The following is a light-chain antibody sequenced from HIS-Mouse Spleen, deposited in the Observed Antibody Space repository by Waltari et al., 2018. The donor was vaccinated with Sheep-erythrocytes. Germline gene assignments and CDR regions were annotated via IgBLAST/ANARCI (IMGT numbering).Light chain of an antibody. CDR2: DAS. J-gene: IGKJ2*01. Sequence: EIVLTQSPATLSLSPGERATLSCRASQTVSSYLASYQRKPGQAPRLLIYDASNRATGIPARFSGSGSGTDFTLTISSLEPEDFAVYYCQQRSNWYTFGQGTKLEIK. V-gene: IGKV3-11*01. CDR1: QTVSSY. CDR3: QQRSNWYT.